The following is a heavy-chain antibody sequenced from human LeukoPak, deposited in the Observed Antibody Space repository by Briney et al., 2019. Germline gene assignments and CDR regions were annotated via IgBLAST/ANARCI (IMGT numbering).Heavy chain of an antibody. CDR1: GGSISSYY. CDR2: IYYSGST. Sequence: SETLSLTCTVSGGSISSYYWSWIRQPPGKGLEWIGYIYYSGSTNYNPSLKSRVTISVDTSKNQFSLKLSSVTAADTGVYYCARGGVGTIFGRQGWFDPWGQGTLVTVSS. V-gene: IGHV4-59*01. J-gene: IGHJ5*02. D-gene: IGHD3-3*01. CDR3: ARGGVGTIFGRQGWFDP.